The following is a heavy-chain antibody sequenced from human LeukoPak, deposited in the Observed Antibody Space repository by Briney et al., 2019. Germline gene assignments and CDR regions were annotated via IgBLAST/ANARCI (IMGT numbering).Heavy chain of an antibody. CDR2: MNPNSGDT. V-gene: IGHV1-8*02. CDR1: GYTFTGYY. CDR3: ARGLGDYYDTSDFYYAVAAH. J-gene: IGHJ4*02. Sequence: ASVKVSCKASGYTFTGYYMHWVRQAPGQGLEWMGWMNPNSGDTAYAQKFQGRVAMTRDTSISTAYMELSSLRSEDTAVYFCARGLGDYYDTSDFYYAVAAHWGQGTLVTVSS. D-gene: IGHD3-22*01.